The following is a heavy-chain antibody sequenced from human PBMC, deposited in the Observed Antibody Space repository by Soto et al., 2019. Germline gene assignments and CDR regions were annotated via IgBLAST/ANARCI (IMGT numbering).Heavy chain of an antibody. CDR1: GFSFDKYA. D-gene: IGHD3-16*02. CDR3: ARRTSFLGAFDY. J-gene: IGHJ4*02. Sequence: GGSLRLSCVASGFSFDKYAMAWVRQAPGKGLEWVSHVAAGGGHTYYAESVKGRFTISRDDSKNTLFLQINTLRADDTAIYFCARRTSFLGAFDYWGQGVLVTVSS. CDR2: VAAGGGHT. V-gene: IGHV3-23*01.